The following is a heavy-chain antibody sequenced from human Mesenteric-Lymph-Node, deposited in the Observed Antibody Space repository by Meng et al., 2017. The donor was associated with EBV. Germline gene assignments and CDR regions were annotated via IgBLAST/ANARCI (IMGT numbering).Heavy chain of an antibody. J-gene: IGHJ1*01. CDR2: ISYDGSNK. Sequence: QVQLVESGGGVVPPGGALILSCAASGFTFSSYGMHWVRQAPGKGLEWVAVISYDGSNKYYADSVKGRFTISRDNSKNTLYLQMNSLRAEDTAVYYCARAVAGTADFQHWGQGTLVTVSS. CDR1: GFTFSSYG. V-gene: IGHV3-30*03. D-gene: IGHD6-19*01. CDR3: ARAVAGTADFQH.